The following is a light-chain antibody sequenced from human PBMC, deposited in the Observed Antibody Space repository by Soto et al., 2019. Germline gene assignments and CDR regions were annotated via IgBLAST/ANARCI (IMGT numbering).Light chain of an antibody. CDR2: GAS. CDR1: QSVSGY. Sequence: EIVLTQSPGTLSLSPGERATLSCRATQSVSGYLAWYQQKPGQAPRLLIYGASSRATGIPDTFSGSGSGTDFTLTISRLEPEDFAVYYCQQYAGSPYTFGQGTQVEIK. V-gene: IGKV3-20*01. J-gene: IGKJ2*01. CDR3: QQYAGSPYT.